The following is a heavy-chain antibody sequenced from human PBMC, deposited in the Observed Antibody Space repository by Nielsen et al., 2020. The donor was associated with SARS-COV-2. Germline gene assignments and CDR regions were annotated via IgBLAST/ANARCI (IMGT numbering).Heavy chain of an antibody. CDR2: IWYDGSNK. Sequence: GGSLRLSCAASGFTFSSYGMHWVRQAPGKGLEWVAVIWYDGSNKYYADSVKGRFTISRDNSKNTLYLQMNSLRPEDTAVYYCARSSGFYDFDHWGQGALVTVSS. CDR3: ARSSGFYDFDH. D-gene: IGHD3-22*01. J-gene: IGHJ4*02. V-gene: IGHV3-33*01. CDR1: GFTFSSYG.